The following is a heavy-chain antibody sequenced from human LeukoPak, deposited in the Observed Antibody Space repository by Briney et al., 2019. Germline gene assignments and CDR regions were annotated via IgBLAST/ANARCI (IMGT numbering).Heavy chain of an antibody. J-gene: IGHJ6*03. CDR2: INPNSGGT. Sequence: ASVKVSCKASGYTFTGYYMHWVRQAPGQGLEWMGWINPNSGGTNYAQKFQGRVTMTRDTSISTAYMELSRLRSDDTAVYYCARALKDPYYYYMDVWGKGTTVTVSS. CDR3: ARALKDPYYYYMDV. V-gene: IGHV1-2*02. CDR1: GYTFTGYY. D-gene: IGHD2-15*01.